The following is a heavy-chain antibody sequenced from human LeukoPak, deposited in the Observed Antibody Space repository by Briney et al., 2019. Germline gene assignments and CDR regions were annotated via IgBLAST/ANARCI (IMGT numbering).Heavy chain of an antibody. J-gene: IGHJ3*02. V-gene: IGHV3-23*01. CDR1: GFTFSDFA. D-gene: IGHD3-3*01. Sequence: GGSLRLSCAASGFTFSDFAMSWVRQAPGKGLEWVSTITGTGGGTYYADSVKGRFTISRDNAKNSLYLQMNSLRAEDTAVYYCARDVGGFLEWSNDAFDIWGQGTMVTVSS. CDR3: ARDVGGFLEWSNDAFDI. CDR2: ITGTGGGT.